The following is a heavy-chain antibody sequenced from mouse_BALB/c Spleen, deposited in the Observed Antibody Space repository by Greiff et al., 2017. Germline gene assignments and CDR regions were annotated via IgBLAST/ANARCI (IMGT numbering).Heavy chain of an antibody. V-gene: IGHV1-14*01. CDR2: IIPGNDRT. CDR3: ARWDGNAVAMDY. D-gene: IGHD2-1*01. CDR1: GYTFTSYG. Sequence: VQLQQSGPELVKPGASVKISCKASGYTFTSYGIHWVKQRPGQGLEWIGEIIPGNDRTNYNEKFNGKATLTADKSSSTAYMELSSLTSEDSAVYYCARWDGNAVAMDYWGQGTAVTVSA. J-gene: IGHJ4*01.